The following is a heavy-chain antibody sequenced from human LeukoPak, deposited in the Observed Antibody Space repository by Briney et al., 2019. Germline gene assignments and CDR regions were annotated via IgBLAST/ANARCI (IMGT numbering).Heavy chain of an antibody. CDR1: GGSFSGYY. J-gene: IGHJ4*02. V-gene: IGHV4-34*01. CDR3: ARGGDGARLGY. D-gene: IGHD3-10*01. Sequence: SETLSLTCAVYGGSFSGYYWTWIRQPPGKGLEWIGEINHSGSTSYNPSLKSRVALSVDTSKHHFSLKLSSVTVADTAVYYCARGGDGARLGYWGQGILVTVSS. CDR2: INHSGST.